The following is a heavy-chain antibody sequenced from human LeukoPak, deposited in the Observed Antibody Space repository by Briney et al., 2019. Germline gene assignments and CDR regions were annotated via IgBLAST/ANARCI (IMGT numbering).Heavy chain of an antibody. CDR2: IKQDGSEK. V-gene: IGHV3-7*01. Sequence: GGSLRLSCAASGFTFSNAWMSWVRQAPGKGLEWVANIKQDGSEKYYVDSVKGRFTISRDNAKNSLYLQMNSLRTEDTAVYYCARRKYSSRGGAFDIWGQGTMVTVSS. CDR3: ARRKYSSRGGAFDI. J-gene: IGHJ3*02. D-gene: IGHD6-19*01. CDR1: GFTFSNAW.